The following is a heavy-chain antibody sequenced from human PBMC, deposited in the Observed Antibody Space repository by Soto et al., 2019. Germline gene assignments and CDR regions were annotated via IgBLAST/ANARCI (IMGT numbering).Heavy chain of an antibody. J-gene: IGHJ6*02. Sequence: GGSLRLSCAASGFTFSSYGMHWVRQAPGKGLEWVAVIWYDGSNKYYADSVKGRFTISSDNYKNTTYLQLNSMRAEETAVYYCARDGRSHDAHYYYGMDVWAHGTTVTVSS. CDR1: GFTFSSYG. D-gene: IGHD1-1*01. V-gene: IGHV3-33*01. CDR3: ARDGRSHDAHYYYGMDV. CDR2: IWYDGSNK.